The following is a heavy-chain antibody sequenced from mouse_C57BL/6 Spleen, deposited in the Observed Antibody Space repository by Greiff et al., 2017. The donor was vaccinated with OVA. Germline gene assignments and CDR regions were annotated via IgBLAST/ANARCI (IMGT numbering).Heavy chain of an antibody. D-gene: IGHD4-1*01. CDR2: IYPRSGNT. V-gene: IGHV1-81*01. CDR1: GYTFTSYG. J-gene: IGHJ4*01. Sequence: VQLQESGAGLARPGASVKLSCKASGYTFTSYGISWVKQRTGQGLEWLGEIYPRSGNTYYNEKFKGKATLTADKSSSTAYMELRSLTSEDSAVYFCARRELGPYAMDYWGQGTSVTVSS. CDR3: ARRELGPYAMDY.